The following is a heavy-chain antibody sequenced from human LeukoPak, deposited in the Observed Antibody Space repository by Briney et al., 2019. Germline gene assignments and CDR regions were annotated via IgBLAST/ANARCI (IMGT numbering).Heavy chain of an antibody. CDR3: AREGGFYRPLDY. Sequence: SETLSLTCTVSGDSISHYYYNWVRQPPGKGLEWIGFVHSNGYTKYSYSLKSRVTVSVDTSKNQFSLKLTSVTAADTAVYYCAREGGFYRPLDYSGQGTLVTVSS. D-gene: IGHD3-3*01. V-gene: IGHV4-59*12. J-gene: IGHJ4*02. CDR1: GDSISHYY. CDR2: VHSNGYT.